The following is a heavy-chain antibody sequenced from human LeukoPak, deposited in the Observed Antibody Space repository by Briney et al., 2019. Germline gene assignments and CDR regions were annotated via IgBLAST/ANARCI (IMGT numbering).Heavy chain of an antibody. Sequence: GGSLRLSCAASGFTFSNAWMSWVRQAPGKGLEWVSALSGSGGNTYYADSAKGRFTISRDNSKNTLYLQMNSLRDEDTAVYYCAKGPLIEVAGTTWDYWGQGTLVTVSS. D-gene: IGHD6-19*01. CDR1: GFTFSNAW. CDR3: AKGPLIEVAGTTWDY. CDR2: LSGSGGNT. V-gene: IGHV3-23*01. J-gene: IGHJ4*02.